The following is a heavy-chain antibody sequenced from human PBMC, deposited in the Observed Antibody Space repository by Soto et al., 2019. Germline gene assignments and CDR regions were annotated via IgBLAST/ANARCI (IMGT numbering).Heavy chain of an antibody. D-gene: IGHD3-10*01. Sequence: PSETLSLTCTVSGGSISSYYWSWIRQPPGKGLEWIGYIYYSGSTNYNPSLKSRVTISVDTSKNQFSLKLSSVTAADTAAYYCARVWGGAFDIWGQGTMVT. CDR2: IYYSGST. CDR1: GGSISSYY. J-gene: IGHJ3*02. CDR3: ARVWGGAFDI. V-gene: IGHV4-59*01.